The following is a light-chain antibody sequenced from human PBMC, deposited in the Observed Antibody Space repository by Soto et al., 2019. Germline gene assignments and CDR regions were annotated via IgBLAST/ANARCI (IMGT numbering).Light chain of an antibody. CDR2: EVS. Sequence: QSALTQPASVSGSPGQSITISCTGTSSDVGGYNYVSWYQQHTGKAPKLMIYEVSNRPSGVSNRFSGSKSGNTASLTISWLQAEDEADYYCSSYTSSSTRVFGGGTQLTVL. CDR3: SSYTSSSTRV. CDR1: SSDVGGYNY. J-gene: IGLJ3*02. V-gene: IGLV2-14*01.